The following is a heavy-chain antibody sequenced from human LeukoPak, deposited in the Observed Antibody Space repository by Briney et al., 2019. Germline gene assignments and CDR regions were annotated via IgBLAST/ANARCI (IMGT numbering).Heavy chain of an antibody. CDR3: ASYQLLFDFWDY. CDR1: GYSISSGYY. V-gene: IGHV4-38-2*02. Sequence: SETLSLTCTVSGYSISSGYYWGWIRQPPGKGLEWIGSIYYSGSTYYNPSLKSRVTISVDTSKNQFSLKLSSVTAADTAVYYCASYQLLFDFWDYWGQGTLVTVSS. CDR2: IYYSGST. D-gene: IGHD2-2*01. J-gene: IGHJ4*02.